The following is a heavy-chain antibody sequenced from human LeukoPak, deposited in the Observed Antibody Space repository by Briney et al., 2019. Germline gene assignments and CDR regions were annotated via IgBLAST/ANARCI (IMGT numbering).Heavy chain of an antibody. Sequence: GGSLRLSCAASGFTLGGYKMHWIRQAPGEGLAWVARINNDGSSITYADSVKGRFTISRDNAKNTLYLQMDSLRDEDTAVYYCAGSIGWIFDYWGRGTLVTVSS. V-gene: IGHV3-74*01. CDR3: AGSIGWIFDY. CDR1: GFTLGGYK. D-gene: IGHD6-19*01. CDR2: INNDGSSI. J-gene: IGHJ4*02.